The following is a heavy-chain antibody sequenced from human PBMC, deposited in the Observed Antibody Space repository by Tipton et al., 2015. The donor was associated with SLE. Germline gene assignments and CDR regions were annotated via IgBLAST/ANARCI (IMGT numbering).Heavy chain of an antibody. CDR3: VRMKSRSSDYGMDV. V-gene: IGHV3-53*01. J-gene: IGHJ6*02. CDR2: LYAGGGSI. Sequence: SLRLSCEASGFTVSNNFMSWVRQSPARGLEWLSILYAGGGSIYYADVVKGRFTISRDNSENTLYLQMNNLRADDTAVYYCVRMKSRSSDYGMDVWGQGTAVTVSS. CDR1: GFTVSNNF.